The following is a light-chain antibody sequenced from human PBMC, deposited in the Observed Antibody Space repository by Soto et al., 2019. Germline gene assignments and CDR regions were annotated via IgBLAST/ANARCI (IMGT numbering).Light chain of an antibody. Sequence: DIVMTQSPDSLAVALGERATINCKSSQSVLDSSNNKNYIAWYQQKPGQPPNILIYWASTRESGVPDRLSGSGSGTDFTLTISSLQAEDVAVYYCQQYYGNRITFGQGTRLEIK. V-gene: IGKV4-1*01. CDR3: QQYYGNRIT. J-gene: IGKJ5*01. CDR2: WAS. CDR1: QSVLDSSNNKNY.